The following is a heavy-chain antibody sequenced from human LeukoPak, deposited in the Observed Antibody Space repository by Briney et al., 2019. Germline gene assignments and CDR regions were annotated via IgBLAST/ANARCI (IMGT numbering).Heavy chain of an antibody. CDR2: ISGSCSYK. D-gene: IGHD6-13*01. Sequence: GGSLRLSCAASGFTFNNYSMNWVRQAPGKGLEWVSSISGSCSYKYHADSVKGRFTISRDNARNSLYLQMNSLRVEDTAVYYCARVGQQLADYWGQGTLVTVSS. J-gene: IGHJ4*02. CDR1: GFTFNNYS. CDR3: ARVGQQLADY. V-gene: IGHV3-21*01.